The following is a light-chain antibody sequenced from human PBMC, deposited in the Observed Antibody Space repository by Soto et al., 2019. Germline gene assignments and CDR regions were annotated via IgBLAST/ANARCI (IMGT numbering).Light chain of an antibody. V-gene: IGKV3D-20*02. CDR2: GAS. CDR3: QQLRRPPLT. Sequence: IVMSQSPVTLSLTPRERATLYCRASESVSSSYLAWYQPNPGPPPRLLIYGASSRATGIPDRFSGSGSGIDFTLTISRLAPEDFAVYYCQQLRRPPLTFGPGTKVDIK. CDR1: ESVSSSY. J-gene: IGKJ3*01.